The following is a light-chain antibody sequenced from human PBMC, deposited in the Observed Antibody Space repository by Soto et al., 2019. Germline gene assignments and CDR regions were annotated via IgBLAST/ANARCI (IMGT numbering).Light chain of an antibody. CDR2: GAS. CDR3: QQHGSSPGT. Sequence: EIVLTQSPGTLSLSPGERATLSCRASQSVSRSYLAWYQQKPGQAPRLLIYGASTRATGIPDRFSGSGSGTDFTLTISRLEPEDFAVYYCQQHGSSPGTFGQGTKVEIK. V-gene: IGKV3-20*01. J-gene: IGKJ1*01. CDR1: QSVSRSY.